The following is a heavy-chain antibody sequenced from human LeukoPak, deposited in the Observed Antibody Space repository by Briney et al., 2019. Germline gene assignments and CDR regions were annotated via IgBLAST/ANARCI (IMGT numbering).Heavy chain of an antibody. D-gene: IGHD3-22*01. CDR1: GFTFSRYW. V-gene: IGHV3-7*01. CDR3: ARERYYSDSSGRLPFPLLDS. J-gene: IGHJ4*02. CDR2: IKEDGTET. Sequence: GGSLRLSCAASGFTFSRYWMSWVRQALGKGLEWVANIKEDGTETYYVDSMKGRFTISRDNTKKLLYLQMNSLRAEDTAIYYRARERYYSDSSGRLPFPLLDSWGQGTLVTVSS.